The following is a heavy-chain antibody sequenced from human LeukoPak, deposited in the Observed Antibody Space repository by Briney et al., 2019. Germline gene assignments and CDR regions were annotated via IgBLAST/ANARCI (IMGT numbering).Heavy chain of an antibody. CDR1: GGSISSYY. D-gene: IGHD1-26*01. J-gene: IGHJ4*02. CDR2: IYYSGST. Sequence: SETLSLTCAVSGGSISSYYWCWIRQPPGKGLEWIGYIYYSGSTNYNPSLKSRVTISVDTSKNQFSLKLSSVTAADTAVYYCAGGRSYYRAYYFDYWGQGALVTVSS. V-gene: IGHV4-59*01. CDR3: AGGRSYYRAYYFDY.